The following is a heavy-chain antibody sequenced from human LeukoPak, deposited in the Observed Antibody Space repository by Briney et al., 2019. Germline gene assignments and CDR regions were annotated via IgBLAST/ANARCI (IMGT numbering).Heavy chain of an antibody. D-gene: IGHD6-25*01. CDR1: GFTFSNYW. Sequence: GGSLRLSCAASGFTFSNYWMSWVHQASGKGLEWVANIKEDGSEKYYVDSVKGRFTISRDNAKNSLYLQMNSLRAEDTAIYYCASGRRLGYWGQGTLVTVSS. CDR3: ASGRRLGY. J-gene: IGHJ4*02. CDR2: IKEDGSEK. V-gene: IGHV3-7*01.